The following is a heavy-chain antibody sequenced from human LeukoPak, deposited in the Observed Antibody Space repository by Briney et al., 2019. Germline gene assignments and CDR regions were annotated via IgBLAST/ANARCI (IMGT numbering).Heavy chain of an antibody. V-gene: IGHV3-53*01. Sequence: GGSLRLSCTVSGFTVSSDSMSWVRQAPGKGLEGVSFIYSGGSTHYSASVKGRFTISTDNSKNTLYLQMNSLRAEDTAVYYCARRAGAYSHPYDYWGQGTLVTVSS. CDR3: ARRAGAYSHPYDY. CDR1: GFTVSSDS. D-gene: IGHD4/OR15-4a*01. J-gene: IGHJ4*02. CDR2: IYSGGST.